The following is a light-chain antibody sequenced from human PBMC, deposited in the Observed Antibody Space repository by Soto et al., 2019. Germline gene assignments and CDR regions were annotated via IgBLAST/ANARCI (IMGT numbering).Light chain of an antibody. CDR3: QQYGISHIT. J-gene: IGKJ5*01. V-gene: IGKV3-20*01. Sequence: VLTQSPGTLSLSPGESATLSCRASQSVSSYLAWYQQKPGQAPRLLIYDASNRATGIPARFSGSGSGTDLTITISRLEPEDFAVYYCQQYGISHITFGQGTRLEIK. CDR1: QSVSSY. CDR2: DAS.